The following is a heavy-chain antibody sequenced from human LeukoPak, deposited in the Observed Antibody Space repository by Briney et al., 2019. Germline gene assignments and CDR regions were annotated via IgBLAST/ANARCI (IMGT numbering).Heavy chain of an antibody. CDR1: GFTFSDYY. J-gene: IGHJ4*02. CDR3: ASLHWARDTVTFDY. CDR2: ISRSSSII. Sequence: PGGSLRLSCAASGFTFSDYYMSWIRQAPGKGLEWVSYISRSSSIIYYADSVKGRFTISRDDAKNSLYLQMNSLRAEDTAVYYCASLHWARDTVTFDYWGQGALVTVSS. V-gene: IGHV3-11*04. D-gene: IGHD4-17*01.